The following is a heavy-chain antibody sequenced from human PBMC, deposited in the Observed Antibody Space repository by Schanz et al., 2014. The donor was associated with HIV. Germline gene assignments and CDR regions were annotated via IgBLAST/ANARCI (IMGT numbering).Heavy chain of an antibody. V-gene: IGHV3-33*01. Sequence: QVQLVESGGGVVQPGRSLRLSCAASRFTFSRYGMHWVRQAPGKGREGVADIWFDGSNKYYADSVKGRFTISRDNSKNTLYLQMNSLRAEDTALYYCARGGTTDYLDNWGQGTLVTVSS. CDR3: ARGGTTDYLDN. D-gene: IGHD4-17*01. CDR1: RFTFSRYG. CDR2: IWFDGSNK. J-gene: IGHJ4*02.